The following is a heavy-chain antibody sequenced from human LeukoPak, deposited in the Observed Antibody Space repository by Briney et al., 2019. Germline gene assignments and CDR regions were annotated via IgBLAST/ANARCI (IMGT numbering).Heavy chain of an antibody. D-gene: IGHD5-24*01. V-gene: IGHV3-7*03. CDR3: ARASRDGYNFAFDI. CDR2: IKQDGSEK. J-gene: IGHJ3*02. Sequence: PGGSLRLSCAASGFTFSSYWMSWVRQAPGKGLEWVANIKQDGSEKYYVDSVKGRFTISRDNSKNTLFLQMNSLRAEDTAVYYCARASRDGYNFAFDIWGQGTMVTVSS. CDR1: GFTFSSYW.